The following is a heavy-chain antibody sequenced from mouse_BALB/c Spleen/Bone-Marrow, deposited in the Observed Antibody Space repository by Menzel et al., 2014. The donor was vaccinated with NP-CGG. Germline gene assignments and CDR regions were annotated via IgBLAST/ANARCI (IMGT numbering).Heavy chain of an antibody. Sequence: VQLKQSGGGLVQPGGSLKLSCAASGFDFSRYWMSWVRQAPGKGLEWIGEINPDSSTINYTPSLKDKFIISRDNAKNTLYLQMSKVRSEDTALYYCARLHYYGYGDYWGQGTTLTVSS. CDR2: INPDSSTI. CDR3: ARLHYYGYGDY. D-gene: IGHD1-2*01. V-gene: IGHV4-1*02. J-gene: IGHJ2*01. CDR1: GFDFSRYW.